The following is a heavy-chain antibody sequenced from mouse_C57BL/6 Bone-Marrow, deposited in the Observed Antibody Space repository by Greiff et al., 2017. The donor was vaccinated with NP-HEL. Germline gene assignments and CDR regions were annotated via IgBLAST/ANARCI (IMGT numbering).Heavy chain of an antibody. CDR3: AIYSNYGYFDY. Sequence: VNLVESGAELARPGASVKLSCKASGYTFTSYGISWVKQRTGQGLEWIGEIYPRSGNTYYNEKFKGKATLTADKSSSTAYMELRSLTSEDSAVYFCAIYSNYGYFDYWGQGTTLTVSS. J-gene: IGHJ2*01. V-gene: IGHV1-81*01. CDR1: GYTFTSYG. CDR2: IYPRSGNT. D-gene: IGHD2-5*01.